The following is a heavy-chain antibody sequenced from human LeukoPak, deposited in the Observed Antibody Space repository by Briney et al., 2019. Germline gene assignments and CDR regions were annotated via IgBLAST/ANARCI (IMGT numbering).Heavy chain of an antibody. CDR1: GFTFSTYA. Sequence: GGSLRLSCTVSGFTFSTYAMSWVRQAPGKGLEWVSGISASGTSTYYAASVKGRFTISRDNSKNTLYLQMNSLRAEDTAVYFCATYSRGWSLGGDWGQGTLVTVSS. V-gene: IGHV3-23*01. J-gene: IGHJ4*02. CDR2: ISASGTST. CDR3: ATYSRGWSLGGD. D-gene: IGHD6-19*01.